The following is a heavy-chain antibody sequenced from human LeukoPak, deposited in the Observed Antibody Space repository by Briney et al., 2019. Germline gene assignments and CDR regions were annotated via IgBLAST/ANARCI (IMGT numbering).Heavy chain of an antibody. CDR3: ARGYCSGGSCHRGHWFDP. D-gene: IGHD2-15*01. CDR1: GGSFSGYY. J-gene: IGHJ5*02. V-gene: IGHV4-34*01. CDR2: INHSGST. Sequence: PSETLPLTCAVYGGSFSGYYWSWIRQPPGKGLEWIGEINHSGSTNYNPSLKSRVTISVDTSKNQFSLRLSSVTAADTAVYYCARGYCSGGSCHRGHWFDPWGQGTLVTVSS.